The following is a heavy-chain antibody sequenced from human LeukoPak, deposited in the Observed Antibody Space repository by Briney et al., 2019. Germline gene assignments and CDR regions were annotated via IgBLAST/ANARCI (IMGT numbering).Heavy chain of an antibody. Sequence: PGGSLRLSCAASGFTFSSYSMNWVRQAPGKGLEWVSYISSSSSTIYYADSVKGRFTISRDNAKNSLYLQMNSLRAEDTAVYYCARMRRDLAKGDYFYYYYMDVWGKGTTVIVSS. V-gene: IGHV3-48*01. CDR1: GFTFSSYS. CDR2: ISSSSSTI. D-gene: IGHD3-16*01. CDR3: ARMRRDLAKGDYFYYYYMDV. J-gene: IGHJ6*03.